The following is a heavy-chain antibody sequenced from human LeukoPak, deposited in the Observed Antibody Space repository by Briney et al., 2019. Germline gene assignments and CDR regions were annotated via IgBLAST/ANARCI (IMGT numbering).Heavy chain of an antibody. CDR1: GYTFTSYD. D-gene: IGHD1-26*01. CDR2: MNPNSGGT. Sequence: ASVKVSCKASGYTFTSYDINWVRQATGQGLEWMGWMNPNSGGTNCAQKFQGRVTMTRDTSISTAYMELSRLRSDDTAVYYCARDREGELLGSWGQGTLVTVSS. V-gene: IGHV1-2*02. CDR3: ARDREGELLGS. J-gene: IGHJ4*02.